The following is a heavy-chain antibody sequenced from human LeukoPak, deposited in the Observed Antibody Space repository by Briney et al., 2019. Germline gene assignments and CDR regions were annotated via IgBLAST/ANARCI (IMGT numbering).Heavy chain of an antibody. CDR1: GYSFTTYW. J-gene: IGHJ6*03. CDR3: ARAGYIYAISYYYMDV. V-gene: IGHV5-51*01. CDR2: IYPGDSDT. Sequence: GESLKISCKGSGYSFTTYWIGWVRQMPGKGLEWMGIIYPGDSDTRYSPSFQGQVTISADKSISTAYLQWSSLKASDTAVYYCARAGYIYAISYYYMDVWGKGTTVTISS. D-gene: IGHD5-18*01.